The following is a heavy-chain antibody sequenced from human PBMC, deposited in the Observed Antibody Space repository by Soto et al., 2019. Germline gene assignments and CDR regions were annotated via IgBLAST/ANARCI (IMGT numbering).Heavy chain of an antibody. D-gene: IGHD6-6*01. Sequence: GGSLRLSCAASGITFSSYAMNWVRQAPGKGLEWVSVISGSGDSTYYADSVKGRFTISRDNSKNTLYLQMSSLTAEDTAVYYCARAWQLRDAFDIWGLGTTVTVSS. J-gene: IGHJ3*02. CDR2: ISGSGDST. CDR3: ARAWQLRDAFDI. V-gene: IGHV3-23*01. CDR1: GITFSSYA.